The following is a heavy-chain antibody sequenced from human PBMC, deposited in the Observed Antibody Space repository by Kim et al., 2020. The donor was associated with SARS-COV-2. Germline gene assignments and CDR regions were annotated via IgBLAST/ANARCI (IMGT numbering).Heavy chain of an antibody. D-gene: IGHD6-19*01. Sequence: YYNPSLKSRVTRSVDTSKNQFSLKLSSVTAADTAVYYCARFHSSGWVFDYWGQGTLVTVSS. J-gene: IGHJ4*02. V-gene: IGHV4-39*07. CDR3: ARFHSSGWVFDY.